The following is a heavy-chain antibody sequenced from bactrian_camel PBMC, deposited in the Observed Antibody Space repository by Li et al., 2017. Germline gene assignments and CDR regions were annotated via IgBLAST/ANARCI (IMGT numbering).Heavy chain of an antibody. D-gene: IGHD4*01. CDR1: GFTGRINC. Sequence: DVQLVESGGGSVPTGGSLRLSCAASGFTGRINCMAWFRQAPGKEREGIAAVIYSGEGYTYYADFVEDRFTISKDDAKNTVYLQMNGLKPEDTAVYYCARIETYSAGFGYWGQGTQVTVS. V-gene: IGHV3S31*01. CDR3: ARIETYSAGFGY. CDR2: IYSGEGYT. J-gene: IGHJ6*01.